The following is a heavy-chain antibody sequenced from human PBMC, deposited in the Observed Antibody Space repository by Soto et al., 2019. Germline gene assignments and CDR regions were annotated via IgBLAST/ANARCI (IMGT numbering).Heavy chain of an antibody. CDR2: ISYDGRNT. CDR3: ARDRYGVGAASKGYWYCDL. J-gene: IGHJ2*01. Sequence: QVQLVESGGGVVQPGRSLRLSCADSGFIFSSHAMHWVRQAPGKGLEWVAFISYDGRNTYDAGSAKGRFTISRDNSKNTLYLQMNSLKVEDTAMYYCARDRYGVGAASKGYWYCDLWGRGTLVSVSS. D-gene: IGHD1-26*01. CDR1: GFIFSSHA. V-gene: IGHV3-30*04.